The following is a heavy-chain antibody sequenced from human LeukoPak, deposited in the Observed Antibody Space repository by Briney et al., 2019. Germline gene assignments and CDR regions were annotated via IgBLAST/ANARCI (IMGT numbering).Heavy chain of an antibody. CDR3: ARIVGAGDAFDI. CDR2: IYYSGST. V-gene: IGHV4-30-4*08. D-gene: IGHD1-26*01. CDR1: GGSISSGDNY. J-gene: IGHJ3*02. Sequence: ASQTLSLTCTVSGGSISSGDNYWSWIRQPPGKGLEWSGYIYYSGSTYYNPSLKSRGTISVDTSKNQFSLKLSSVTAADTAVYYCARIVGAGDAFDIWGQGTMVTVSS.